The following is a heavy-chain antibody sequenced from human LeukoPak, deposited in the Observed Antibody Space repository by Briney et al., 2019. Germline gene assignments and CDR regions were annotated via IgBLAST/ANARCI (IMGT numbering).Heavy chain of an antibody. CDR3: ARHPDSSPSVEFDY. CDR2: IYPGDSDT. CDR1: GYRFINFW. V-gene: IGHV5-51*01. J-gene: IGHJ4*02. Sequence: GESLKISCKGSGYRFINFWIGWVRQMPGKGLEWMGIIYPGDSDTRYSPSFQGQVTISADKSISTAYLQWSSLKASDTAMYYCARHPDSSPSVEFDYWGQGTLVTVSS. D-gene: IGHD6-13*01.